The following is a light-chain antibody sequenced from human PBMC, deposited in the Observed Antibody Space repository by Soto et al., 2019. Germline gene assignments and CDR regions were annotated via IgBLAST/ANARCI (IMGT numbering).Light chain of an antibody. J-gene: IGKJ1*01. Sequence: EVVMTQSPATLSVSPGERVTLSCRASQSINAHLAWYQQKPGQAPRLLIHGASNRATGIPARFSGSGFGTEFILAISSLQSEDFAVYYCQQYTTRLWKFGQVTKVEIQ. CDR3: QQYTTRLWK. V-gene: IGKV3-15*01. CDR2: GAS. CDR1: QSINAH.